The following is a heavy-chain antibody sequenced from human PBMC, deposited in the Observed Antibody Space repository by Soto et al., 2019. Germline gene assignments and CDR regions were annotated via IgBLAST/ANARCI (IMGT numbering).Heavy chain of an antibody. CDR3: ARDQEEGAAAYPTYYYYGMDV. V-gene: IGHV6-1*01. J-gene: IGHJ6*02. CDR2: TYYRSKWYS. D-gene: IGHD1-26*01. CDR1: GDSVSSNSAA. Sequence: QVQLQQSGPGLLKPSQTLSLTCAISGDSVSSNSAAWNWIRQSPSRGLEWLGRTYYRSKWYSDFALSAKRRITINPDTSQNHFSLPLNSVTPEDTAVYFCARDQEEGAAAYPTYYYYGMDVWGQGTTVTVSS.